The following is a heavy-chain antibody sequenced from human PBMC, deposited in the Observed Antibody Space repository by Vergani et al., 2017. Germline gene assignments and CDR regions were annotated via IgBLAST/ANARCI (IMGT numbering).Heavy chain of an antibody. CDR1: GYTFTDYY. D-gene: IGHD2-2*01. CDR3: ARALRRLYCTTSSCDGLPLLYYYSMDV. CDR2: INPNSGGT. J-gene: IGHJ6*03. Sequence: QVQLVQSGAEVKKPGASVKVSCKASGYTFTDYYLHWVRQAPGQGLEWMGWINPNSGGTNFAQKFQGRVTMTRDTSISTAYMELKRLRSDDSALYYCARALRRLYCTTSSCDGLPLLYYYSMDVWGKGTTVTVSS. V-gene: IGHV1-2*02.